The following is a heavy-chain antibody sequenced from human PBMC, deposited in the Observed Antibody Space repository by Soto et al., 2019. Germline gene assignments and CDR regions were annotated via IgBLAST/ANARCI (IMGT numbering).Heavy chain of an antibody. Sequence: QVQLVQSGAEVKKPGSSVTVSCKASGGTFRSYAISWVRQAPGQGLAWMGGIIPIFGTANYAPKFPGRVTITADKSTSTAYMELSSRRSEDTAVYYCAREGTAGVRDCDWLPAPFDYWGRGTLVTVSS. CDR1: GGTFRSYA. CDR2: IIPIFGTA. V-gene: IGHV1-69*06. D-gene: IGHD3-9*01. CDR3: AREGTAGVRDCDWLPAPFDY. J-gene: IGHJ4*02.